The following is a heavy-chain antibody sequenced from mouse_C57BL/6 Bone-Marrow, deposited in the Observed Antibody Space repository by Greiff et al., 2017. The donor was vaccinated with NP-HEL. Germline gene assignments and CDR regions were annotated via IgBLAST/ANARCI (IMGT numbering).Heavy chain of an antibody. V-gene: IGHV1-4*01. CDR3: ARGYYFDY. Sequence: VQLQQSGAELARPGASVKMSCKASGYTFTTYTMHWVKERPGQGLEWIGYINPSSGYTKYNQKFKDKATLTADKSSSTAYAQLSSLTSEDPAVYYCARGYYFDYWGQGTTLTVSS. CDR1: GYTFTTYT. J-gene: IGHJ2*01. CDR2: INPSSGYT.